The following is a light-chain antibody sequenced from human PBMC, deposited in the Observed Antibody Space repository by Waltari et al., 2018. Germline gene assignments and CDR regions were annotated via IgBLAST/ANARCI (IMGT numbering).Light chain of an antibody. CDR2: GAS. CDR3: QQYGNSPPT. Sequence: ELVLTQSPGTLSLPPGERATLSCRASQSLSSIYLAWYQQKPGHAPRLLIYGASSRATGIPDRFSGSGSGTDFTLTISRLEPEDFAVYYCQQYGNSPPTFGQGTKVEIK. V-gene: IGKV3-20*01. J-gene: IGKJ1*01. CDR1: QSLSSIY.